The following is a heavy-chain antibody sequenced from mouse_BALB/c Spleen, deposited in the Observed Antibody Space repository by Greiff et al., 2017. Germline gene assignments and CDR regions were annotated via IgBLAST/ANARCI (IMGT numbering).Heavy chain of an antibody. Sequence: DVKLVESGGGLVKLGGSLKLSCAASGFTFSSYYMSWVRQTPEKRLELVAAINSNGGSTYYPDTVKGRFTISRDNAKNTLYLQMSSLKSEDTALYYCARREYGYDDFDYWGQGTTLTVSS. J-gene: IGHJ2*01. CDR2: INSNGGST. D-gene: IGHD2-2*01. CDR3: ARREYGYDDFDY. V-gene: IGHV5-6-2*01. CDR1: GFTFSSYY.